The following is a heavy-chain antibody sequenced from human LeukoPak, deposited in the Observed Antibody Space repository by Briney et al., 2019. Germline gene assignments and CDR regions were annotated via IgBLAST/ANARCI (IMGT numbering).Heavy chain of an antibody. CDR3: ARAPHTSGWLYYYYYGMDV. CDR1: GGSFSGYY. CDR2: INHSGST. J-gene: IGHJ6*02. D-gene: IGHD6-19*01. Sequence: PSETLSLACAVYGGSFSGYYWSWIRQPPGKGLEWIGEINHSGSTNYNPSLKSRVTISVDTSKNQFSLKLSSVTAADTAVYYCARAPHTSGWLYYYYYGMDVWGQGTTVTASS. V-gene: IGHV4-34*01.